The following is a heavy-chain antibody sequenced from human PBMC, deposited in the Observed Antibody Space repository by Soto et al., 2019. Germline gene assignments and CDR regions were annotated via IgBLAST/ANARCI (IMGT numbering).Heavy chain of an antibody. D-gene: IGHD3-3*01. CDR1: GFTFSSYS. V-gene: IGHV3-21*01. Sequence: PGGSLRLSCAASGFTFSSYSMNWVRQAPGEGLEWVSSISSSSSYIYYADSVKGRFTISRDNAKNSLYLQMNSLRAEDTAVYYCARCECDFWSGYLPHPPDYWGQGTLVTVSS. CDR2: ISSSSSYI. J-gene: IGHJ4*02. CDR3: ARCECDFWSGYLPHPPDY.